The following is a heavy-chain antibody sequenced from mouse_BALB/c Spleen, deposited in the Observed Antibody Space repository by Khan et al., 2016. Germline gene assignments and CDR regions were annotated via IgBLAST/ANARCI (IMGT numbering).Heavy chain of an antibody. CDR2: FNPSSGYT. Sequence: QVQLQQSGAELAKPGASVKMSCKTSGYTFNIYWMHWVKQRPGQDLEWIGYFNPSSGYTEYNQKFKDKATLTGDKSSSTVNMQLSSLTAEDSAVYYCARIPTDTLDYWGQGTSVIVSS. J-gene: IGHJ4*01. V-gene: IGHV1-7*01. CDR1: GYTFNIYW. D-gene: IGHD1-2*01. CDR3: ARIPTDTLDY.